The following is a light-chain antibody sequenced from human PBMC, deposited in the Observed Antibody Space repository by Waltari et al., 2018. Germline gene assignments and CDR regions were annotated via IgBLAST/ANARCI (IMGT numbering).Light chain of an antibody. V-gene: IGLV2-14*01. CDR3: SSFTSTNTLL. Sequence: QSALTQPASVSGSPGPSITISCTGTSSDIGAYKYVPWYQHYPGKAPKLIIYEVSTRPSGVSNRFSGSKSGNTASLSISGLQAEDESDYYCSSFTSTNTLLFGGGTKLTVL. CDR2: EVS. CDR1: SSDIGAYKY. J-gene: IGLJ3*02.